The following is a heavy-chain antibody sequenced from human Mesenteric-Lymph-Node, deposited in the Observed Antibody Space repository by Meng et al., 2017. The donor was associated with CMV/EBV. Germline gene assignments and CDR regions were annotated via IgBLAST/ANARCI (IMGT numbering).Heavy chain of an antibody. J-gene: IGHJ4*02. D-gene: IGHD5-24*01. Sequence: GESLKISCAASGFSFSSYAMGWVRQVPGKGLEWVGVIYGASTTYYADSVKGRFTISRDNSKKTLYLRMNSLRAEDTAVYYCARDNDGKDYWGQGTLVTVSS. CDR2: IYGASTT. CDR3: ARDNDGKDY. CDR1: GFSFSSYA. V-gene: IGHV3-66*02.